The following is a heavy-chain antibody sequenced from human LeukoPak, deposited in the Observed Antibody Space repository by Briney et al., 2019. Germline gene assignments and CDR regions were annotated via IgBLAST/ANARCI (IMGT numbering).Heavy chain of an antibody. Sequence: SETLSLTSAVYAGSFSGYYWSWIRQPPGKGLEWIGEINHSGSTNYNPSLKSRVTISVDTSKNQFSLKLSSVTAADTAVYYCAREGGLIAAAGYFDYWGQGTLVTVSS. CDR2: INHSGST. CDR1: AGSFSGYY. J-gene: IGHJ4*02. CDR3: AREGGLIAAAGYFDY. V-gene: IGHV4-34*01. D-gene: IGHD6-13*01.